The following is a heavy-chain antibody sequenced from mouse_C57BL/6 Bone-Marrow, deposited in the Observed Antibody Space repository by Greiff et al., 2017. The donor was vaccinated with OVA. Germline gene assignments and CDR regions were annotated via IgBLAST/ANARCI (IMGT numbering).Heavy chain of an antibody. CDR1: GYSITSGYI. CDR2: ISYGGSN. CDR3: ASLYDYDGVFYY. J-gene: IGHJ2*01. D-gene: IGHD2-4*01. Sequence: DVKLQESGPGLVKPSQSLSLTCSVSGYSITSGYIWNVIRQLPGNQQECVGIISYGGSNNYNPTLKNRITIPRDTSKNSFFLELKSLTTEDTAAYYCASLYDYDGVFYYWGQGTALTVTS. V-gene: IGHV3-6*01.